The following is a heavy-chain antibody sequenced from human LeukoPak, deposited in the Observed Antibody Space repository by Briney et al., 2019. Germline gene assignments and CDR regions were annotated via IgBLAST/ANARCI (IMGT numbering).Heavy chain of an antibody. CDR1: GYAFTSYY. J-gene: IGHJ4*02. CDR3: ARDVALQLYFFDY. D-gene: IGHD5-24*01. CDR2: INPSGGST. V-gene: IGHV1-46*01. Sequence: GASVKVSCKASGYAFTSYYMHWVRQAPGQGLEWMGIINPSGGSTSYAQDFQGRVTMTRDTSTSTVYMELSSLRSEDTAVYYCARDVALQLYFFDYWGQGTLVTVSS.